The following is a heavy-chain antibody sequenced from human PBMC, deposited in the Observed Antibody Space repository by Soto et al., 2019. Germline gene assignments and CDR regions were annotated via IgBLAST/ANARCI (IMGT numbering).Heavy chain of an antibody. CDR1: GFTFTSYW. V-gene: IGHV3-74*01. D-gene: IGHD6-19*01. J-gene: IGHJ3*02. CDR2: INSDGSIT. Sequence: GGSLRLSCAASGFTFTSYWIHWVRQAPGKGLVWVSRINSDGSITSYADSVKGRFTISRDNAKNTLYLQMNSLRAEDTAVYYCARAGWLTRAFDIWGQGTMVTVSS. CDR3: ARAGWLTRAFDI.